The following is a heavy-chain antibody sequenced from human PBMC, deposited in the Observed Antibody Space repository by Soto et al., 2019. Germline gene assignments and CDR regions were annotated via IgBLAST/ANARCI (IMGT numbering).Heavy chain of an antibody. CDR2: IYYSGST. D-gene: IGHD6-13*01. CDR3: ARHTRLAAAGTSYNWFDP. J-gene: IGHJ5*02. V-gene: IGHV4-39*01. CDR1: GGSISSSSYY. Sequence: QLQLQESGPGLVKPSETLSLTCTVSGGSISSSSYYWGWIRQPPGKGLEWIGSIYYSGSTYYNPSLKSRVTISVDTSKNQFSLKLSSVTAADTAVYYCARHTRLAAAGTSYNWFDPWGQGTLVTVSS.